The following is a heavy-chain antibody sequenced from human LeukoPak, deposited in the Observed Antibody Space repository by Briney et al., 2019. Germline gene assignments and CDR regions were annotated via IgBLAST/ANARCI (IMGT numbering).Heavy chain of an antibody. V-gene: IGHV4-39*01. CDR3: ARHRSCSSASCYADFDY. CDR2: IYYSGST. Sequence: SETLSLTCTVSGGSISSSSYYWGWIRQPPGKGLEWIGSIYYSGSTYYNPSLKSRVTISVDTSKNQFSLKLSSVTAADTAVYYCARHRSCSSASCYADFDYWGQGTLVTVSS. D-gene: IGHD2-2*01. CDR1: GGSISSSSYY. J-gene: IGHJ4*02.